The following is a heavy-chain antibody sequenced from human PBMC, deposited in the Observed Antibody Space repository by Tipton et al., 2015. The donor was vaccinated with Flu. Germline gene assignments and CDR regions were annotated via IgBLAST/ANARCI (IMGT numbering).Heavy chain of an antibody. Sequence: TLSLTCIVPGDSIRSDYFWGWIRQPPGKGLEWIGQISRGCATYYNSSLQSRAAFSVDSSRNRFSLKVRSVTAADTATYYCARRDYSNYVSQPKNWFDLWGQGILVTVSS. D-gene: IGHD4-11*01. CDR1: GDSIRSDYF. CDR3: ARRDYSNYVSQPKNWFDL. J-gene: IGHJ5*02. V-gene: IGHV4-38-2*02. CDR2: ISRGCAT.